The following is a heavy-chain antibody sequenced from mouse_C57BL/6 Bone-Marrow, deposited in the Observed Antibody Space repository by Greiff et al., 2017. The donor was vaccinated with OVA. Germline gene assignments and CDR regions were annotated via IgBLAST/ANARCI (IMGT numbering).Heavy chain of an antibody. D-gene: IGHD2-1*01. J-gene: IGHJ4*01. CDR1: GFTFSSYA. CDR3: TRLLDAMDD. CDR2: ISSGGDYI. V-gene: IGHV5-9-1*02. Sequence: EVQRVESGEGLVKPGGSLKLSCAASGFTFSSYAMSWVRQTPEKRLEWVAYISSGGDYINYADTVKGRFTISRDNARNTLYLQLSSLKSEDTAMYYCTRLLDAMDDWGQGTSVTVSS.